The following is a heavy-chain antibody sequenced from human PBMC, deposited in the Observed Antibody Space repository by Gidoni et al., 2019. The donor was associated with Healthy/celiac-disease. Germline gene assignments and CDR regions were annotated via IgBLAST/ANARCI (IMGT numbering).Heavy chain of an antibody. V-gene: IGHV1-18*01. D-gene: IGHD2-2*02. CDR2: ISAYNGNT. CDR1: GYTFTSYG. Sequence: QVQLVQSGAEVKKPGASVKVSCKASGYTFTSYGISWVRQAPGQGLEWMGWISAYNGNTNYAQKLQGRVTMTTDTSTSTAYMELRSLRSDDTAVYYCARDYRYQYQLLYMFHQNWFDPWGQGTLVTVSS. CDR3: ARDYRYQYQLLYMFHQNWFDP. J-gene: IGHJ5*02.